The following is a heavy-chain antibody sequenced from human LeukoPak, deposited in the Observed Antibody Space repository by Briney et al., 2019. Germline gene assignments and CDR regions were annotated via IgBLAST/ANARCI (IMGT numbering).Heavy chain of an antibody. CDR3: VLEGDRTFDY. CDR2: ISSNGGST. V-gene: IGHV3-64*01. Sequence: GGSLRLSCEASGFTFSRYAMYWVRQAPGKGLEYVSAISSNGGSTHYANPVMGRFTISRDNSNNTLYLHMGSLRADDMAVYYCVLEGDRTFDYWGQGTLVTVSS. CDR1: GFTFSRYA. J-gene: IGHJ4*02. D-gene: IGHD3-16*01.